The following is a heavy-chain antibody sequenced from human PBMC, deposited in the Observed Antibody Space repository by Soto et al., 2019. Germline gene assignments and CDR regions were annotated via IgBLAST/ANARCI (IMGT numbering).Heavy chain of an antibody. V-gene: IGHV1-18*01. D-gene: IGHD2-2*01. Sequence: ASVKVSCKASGYTFITYGVTWVRQAPGQGLEWMGWITPYNGKTHYAQKFQDRVTMTTDTAATTAYMELRSLTSDDSAMYFCARDTSHYFDHWGQGVLVTVSS. J-gene: IGHJ4*02. CDR2: ITPYNGKT. CDR1: GYTFITYG. CDR3: ARDTSHYFDH.